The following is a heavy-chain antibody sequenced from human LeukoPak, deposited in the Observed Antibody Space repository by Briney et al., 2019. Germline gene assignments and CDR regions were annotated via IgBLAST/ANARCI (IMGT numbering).Heavy chain of an antibody. D-gene: IGHD6-13*01. CDR1: GYTFTGYY. V-gene: IGHV1-2*02. Sequence: ASVKVSCKASGYTFTGYYMHWVRQAPGQGLEWMGWINPNSGGTNYAQKFQGRVTMTRDTSISTAYMELSRLRSDDTDVYYCAREKIAAAYWFDPWGQGTLVTVSS. J-gene: IGHJ5*02. CDR3: AREKIAAAYWFDP. CDR2: INPNSGGT.